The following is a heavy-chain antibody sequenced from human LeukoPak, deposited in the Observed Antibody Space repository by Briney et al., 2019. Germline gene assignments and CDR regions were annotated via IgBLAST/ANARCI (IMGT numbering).Heavy chain of an antibody. V-gene: IGHV4-61*02. CDR1: GGSISSGRYY. J-gene: IGHJ3*02. CDR2: IYTSGST. D-gene: IGHD6-19*01. CDR3: ARGGSGWDAFDI. Sequence: NPSETLSLTCTVSGGSISSGRYYWSWIRQPAGKGLEWIGRIYTSGSTNYNPSLKSRVTISVDTSKNQFSLKLSSVAAADTAVYYCARGGSGWDAFDIWGQGTMVTVSS.